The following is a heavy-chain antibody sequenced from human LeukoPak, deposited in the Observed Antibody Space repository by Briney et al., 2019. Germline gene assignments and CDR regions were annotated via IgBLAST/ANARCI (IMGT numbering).Heavy chain of an antibody. CDR3: ARDPALEWERNWYFDL. D-gene: IGHD1-26*01. Sequence: PGGSLRLSCAASGFTFDDYGMSWVRQAPGKGLGWVSGINWNGGSTGYADSVKGRFTISRDNAKNSLYLQMNSLRAEDTAVYYCARDPALEWERNWYFDLWGRGTLVTVSS. J-gene: IGHJ2*01. CDR2: INWNGGST. CDR1: GFTFDDYG. V-gene: IGHV3-20*04.